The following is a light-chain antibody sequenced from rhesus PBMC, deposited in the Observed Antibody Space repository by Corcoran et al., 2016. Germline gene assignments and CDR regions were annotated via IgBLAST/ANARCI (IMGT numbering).Light chain of an antibody. CDR2: KAS. J-gene: IGKJ4*01. Sequence: DIQMTQSPSSLSASVGDRVTITCRASENANNYLNWYQQKPGKAPKILIYKASTLQSGVPSRFSGSGSGTDYTLPLSSLQPEEYATYYCQHCYGPPTFGGGTKVEIK. V-gene: IGKV1-74*01. CDR3: QHCYGPPT. CDR1: ENANNY.